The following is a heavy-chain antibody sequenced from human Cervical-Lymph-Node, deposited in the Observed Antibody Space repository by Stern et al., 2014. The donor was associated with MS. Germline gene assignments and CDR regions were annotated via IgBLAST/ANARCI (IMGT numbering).Heavy chain of an antibody. CDR2: ISSAGFNR. D-gene: IGHD6-19*01. J-gene: IGHJ4*02. V-gene: IGHV3-30*18. Sequence: VQLVESGGGVVQPGRSLRLSCAASGFTFNSYGMHWVRQAPGKGLEWVAVISSAGFNRYYADSVHGRFTISRDNSKNTLYLQMRGLRAEDTAVYYCAKDPYSSGWYADYWGQGTLVTVSS. CDR3: AKDPYSSGWYADY. CDR1: GFTFNSYG.